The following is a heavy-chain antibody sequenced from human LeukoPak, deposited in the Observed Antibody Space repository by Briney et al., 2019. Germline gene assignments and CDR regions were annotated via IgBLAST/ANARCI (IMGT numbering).Heavy chain of an antibody. D-gene: IGHD4-17*01. J-gene: IGHJ4*02. Sequence: GGSLRLSCAASGFTFSTYAMHWVRQAPGKGLEWVAVILCDGTNQYYADSVKGRFTISRGNSRNTLYLQMNSLKVEDTAVYYCARDFRDYRDYVAYFDSWGQGTLVTVSS. CDR1: GFTFSTYA. CDR3: ARDFRDYRDYVAYFDS. CDR2: ILCDGTNQ. V-gene: IGHV3-30-3*01.